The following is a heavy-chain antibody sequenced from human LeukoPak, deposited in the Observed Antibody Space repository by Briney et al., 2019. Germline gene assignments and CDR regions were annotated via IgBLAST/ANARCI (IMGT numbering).Heavy chain of an antibody. Sequence: GGSLRLSCAASGFTFSSYAMSWVRQAPGKGLEWVSAISGGGGSTYYADSVKGRFTISRDNSKNTLSLQMNSLRAEDTAVYYCAKGIVGADYEDAFDISCHGTMVTVSS. CDR3: AKGIVGADYEDAFDI. V-gene: IGHV3-23*01. D-gene: IGHD1-26*01. CDR2: ISGGGGST. J-gene: IGHJ3*02. CDR1: GFTFSSYA.